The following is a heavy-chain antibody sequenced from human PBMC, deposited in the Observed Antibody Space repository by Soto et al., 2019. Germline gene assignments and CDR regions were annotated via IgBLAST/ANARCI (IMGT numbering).Heavy chain of an antibody. Sequence: ASVKVSCKASGYTFTSYGISWVRQAPGQGLEWMGWISAYNGNTNYAQKLQGRVTMTTDTSTSTAYMELRSLRSDDTAVYYCAREAYYDFWSGYRAPYYYYMDVWGKGTTVTVSS. CDR2: ISAYNGNT. CDR3: AREAYYDFWSGYRAPYYYYMDV. CDR1: GYTFTSYG. J-gene: IGHJ6*03. D-gene: IGHD3-3*01. V-gene: IGHV1-18*01.